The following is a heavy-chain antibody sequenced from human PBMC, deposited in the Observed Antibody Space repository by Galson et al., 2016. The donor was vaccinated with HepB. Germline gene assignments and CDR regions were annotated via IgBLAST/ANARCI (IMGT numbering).Heavy chain of an antibody. CDR3: ARPASGIGFYFDY. J-gene: IGHJ4*02. D-gene: IGHD6-19*01. Sequence: QSGAEVKKPGDSLKISCKGSGYTFTSYWIGWVRQMPGKGLEWMGIIYPSDSDTRYSPSFQGQVTLSADKSINTAYLQWRSLKASDTAVYYCARPASGIGFYFDYWGQGTLVTVSP. CDR2: IYPSDSDT. CDR1: GYTFTSYW. V-gene: IGHV5-51*01.